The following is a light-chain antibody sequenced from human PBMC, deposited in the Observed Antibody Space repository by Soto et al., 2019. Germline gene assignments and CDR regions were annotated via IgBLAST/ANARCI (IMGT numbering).Light chain of an antibody. V-gene: IGLV1-51*01. CDR2: DNN. Sequence: QSVLTQPPSVSAAPGQKVTISCSGSSSNIGNNYVSWYQQLPGTAPKLLIYDNNKRPSGIPDRFSGSKSGTSGTLDITGLQTGDEADYYCGAWDDTGTGRWVFGGGTKLTVL. CDR3: GAWDDTGTGRWV. CDR1: SSNIGNNY. J-gene: IGLJ3*02.